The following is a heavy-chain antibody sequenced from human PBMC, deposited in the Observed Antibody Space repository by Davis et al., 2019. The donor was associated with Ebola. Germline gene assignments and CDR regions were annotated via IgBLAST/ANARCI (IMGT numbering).Heavy chain of an antibody. D-gene: IGHD6-19*01. J-gene: IGHJ5*02. CDR2: ISGSGTST. V-gene: IGHV3-23*01. CDR1: RFTFRSYA. CDR3: ARAGATGIAVP. Sequence: GGSLRLSCAASRFTFRSYAMSWVRQAPGKGLEWVSAISGSGTSTYYADSVKGRFTISRDNSKNTLYLQMNSLRAEDTAVYYCARAGATGIAVPWGQGTLVTVSS.